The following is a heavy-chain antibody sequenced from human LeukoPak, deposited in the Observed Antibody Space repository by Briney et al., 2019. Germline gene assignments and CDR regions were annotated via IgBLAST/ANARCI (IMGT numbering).Heavy chain of an antibody. Sequence: PSETLSLTCTVSGGSISSYYWSWIRQPPAKGLDWIGNIYDSGSTNYNPSLTRRVTTSANTSKNPCSLKLSSVTAADTAVYYCARQSISGSSLSYFDYWGQGTLVNVSS. CDR3: ARQSISGSSLSYFDY. J-gene: IGHJ4*02. D-gene: IGHD3-22*01. V-gene: IGHV4-59*01. CDR2: IYDSGST. CDR1: GGSISSYY.